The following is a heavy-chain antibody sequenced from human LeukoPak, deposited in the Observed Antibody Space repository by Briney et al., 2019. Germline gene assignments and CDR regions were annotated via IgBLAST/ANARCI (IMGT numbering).Heavy chain of an antibody. D-gene: IGHD2-2*01. CDR1: GFTFSSYG. Sequence: GGSLRLSCAASGFTFSSYGMHWVRQAPGKGLEWVAVISYDGSNKYYADSVKGRFTISRDNSKNTLYLQMNSLRAEDTAVYYCAKESGCSSTSSYRYFDYWGQGTLVTVSS. V-gene: IGHV3-30*18. CDR3: AKESGCSSTSSYRYFDY. J-gene: IGHJ4*02. CDR2: ISYDGSNK.